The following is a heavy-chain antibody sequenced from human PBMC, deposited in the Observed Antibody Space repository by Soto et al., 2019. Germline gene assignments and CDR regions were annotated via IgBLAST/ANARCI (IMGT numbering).Heavy chain of an antibody. Sequence: QVQLVQSGAEVKKPEASVKVSCKASGYTFITYDINWVRQAPGQGLEWMGWMNPDTGGTGYAQRFQGRTIMTRNTSISTAYLELSSLTSEDTAVYLCTRALELLPKYWGQGTQLTVSS. CDR2: MNPDTGGT. J-gene: IGHJ1*01. D-gene: IGHD2-21*01. CDR1: GYTFITYD. CDR3: TRALELLPKY. V-gene: IGHV1-8*01.